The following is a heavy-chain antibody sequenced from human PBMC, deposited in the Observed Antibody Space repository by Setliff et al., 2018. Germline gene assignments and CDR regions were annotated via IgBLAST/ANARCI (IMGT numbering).Heavy chain of an antibody. CDR1: GESFSGHY. CDR3: ARDSALHSYHYDSSGYLDY. Sequence: SETLSLTCAVYGESFSGHYWSWIRQPPGKGLEWIGEINHSGSTNYNPSLKSRVTISVDRPKNQFSLKLSSVTAADTGVYYCARDSALHSYHYDSSGYLDYWGQGAPVTVSS. D-gene: IGHD3-22*01. V-gene: IGHV4-34*01. CDR2: INHSGST. J-gene: IGHJ4*02.